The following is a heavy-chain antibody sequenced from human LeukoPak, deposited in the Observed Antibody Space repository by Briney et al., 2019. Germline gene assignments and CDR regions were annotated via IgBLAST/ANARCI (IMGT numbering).Heavy chain of an antibody. D-gene: IGHD3-10*01. CDR1: GYTFTSYG. J-gene: IGHJ3*02. Sequence: ASVKVSCKASGYTFTSYGISWVRQAPGQGLEWMGWISAYNGNTNYAQKLQGRVTMTTDTSTSTAYMGLRSLRSGDTAVYYCARSGSGSYYGAFDIWGQGTMVTVSS. CDR2: ISAYNGNT. CDR3: ARSGSGSYYGAFDI. V-gene: IGHV1-18*01.